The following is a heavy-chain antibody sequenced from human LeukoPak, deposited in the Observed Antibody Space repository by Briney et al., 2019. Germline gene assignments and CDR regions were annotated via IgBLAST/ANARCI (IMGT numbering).Heavy chain of an antibody. D-gene: IGHD3-3*01. Sequence: GGSLRLSCAASGFTFSSYAMHWVRQAPGKGLEWVAVISYDGSNKYYADSVKGRFTISRDNSKNTLYLQMNSLRAEDTAVYYCARDSPHDFWSGYSVYWGQGTLVTVSS. CDR2: ISYDGSNK. V-gene: IGHV3-30-3*01. CDR3: ARDSPHDFWSGYSVY. J-gene: IGHJ4*02. CDR1: GFTFSSYA.